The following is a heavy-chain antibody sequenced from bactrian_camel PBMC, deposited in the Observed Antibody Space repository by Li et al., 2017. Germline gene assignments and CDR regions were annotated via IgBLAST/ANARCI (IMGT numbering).Heavy chain of an antibody. CDR2: FLTARGSS. CDR3: AAGLFEPGRGSWYGNWADFRY. Sequence: HVQLVESGGGSVQTGESLRLSCAVSGAVANIYCMGWFRQTPGNEREGVAAFLTARGSSYLADAVKGRFTISQDNGKNTMTLQIDSLQPEDTATYYCAAGLFEPGRGSWYGNWADFRYWGQGTQVTVS. D-gene: IGHD2*01. V-gene: IGHV3S1*01. J-gene: IGHJ4*01. CDR1: GAVANIYC.